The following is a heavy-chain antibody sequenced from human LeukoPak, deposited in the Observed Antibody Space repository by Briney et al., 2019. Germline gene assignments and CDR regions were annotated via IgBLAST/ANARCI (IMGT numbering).Heavy chain of an antibody. J-gene: IGHJ4*02. Sequence: ASVNVSCKASGYTFTGYYMHWVRQAPGQGLEWMGWINPNSGGTNYAQKLQGRVTMTTDTSTSTAYMELSSLRSEDTAVYYCASTMVRGVTAYYWGQGTLVTVSS. V-gene: IGHV1-2*02. CDR3: ASTMVRGVTAYY. CDR2: INPNSGGT. CDR1: GYTFTGYY. D-gene: IGHD3-10*01.